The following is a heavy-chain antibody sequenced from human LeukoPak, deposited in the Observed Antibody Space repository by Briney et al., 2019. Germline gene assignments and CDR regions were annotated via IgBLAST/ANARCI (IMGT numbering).Heavy chain of an antibody. CDR2: IYYSGST. D-gene: IGHD6-19*01. Sequence: PSETLSLTCTVSGGSISSHYWTWIRQPPGKGLEWIGYIYYSGSTKYNPSLKSRVTISVDRSKNQFSLKLSSVTAAGTAVYHCARVAVTGTPDYWGQGTLVTVSS. V-gene: IGHV4-59*08. CDR3: ARVAVTGTPDY. J-gene: IGHJ4*02. CDR1: GGSISSHY.